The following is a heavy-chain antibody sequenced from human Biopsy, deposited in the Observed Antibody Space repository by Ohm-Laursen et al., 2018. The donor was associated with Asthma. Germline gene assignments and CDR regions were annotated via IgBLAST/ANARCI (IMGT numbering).Heavy chain of an antibody. V-gene: IGHV1-69*06. CDR3: ASPSSSREILYYYYNMDI. CDR2: ISPVFGST. Sequence: ESSVKVSCKASGGTFGNYAISWVRQAPGLGLEWMGGISPVFGSTNIAQKFQGRVTISADIFTKTAYLEVSSLRSDDTAVYYCASPSSSREILYYYYNMDIWGQGTTVTVPS. CDR1: GGTFGNYA. D-gene: IGHD6-13*01. J-gene: IGHJ6*02.